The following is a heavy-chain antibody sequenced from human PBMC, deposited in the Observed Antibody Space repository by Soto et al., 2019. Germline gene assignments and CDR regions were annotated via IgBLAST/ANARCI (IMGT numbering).Heavy chain of an antibody. Sequence: PGGSLRLSCAASGFTFSSYSMNWVRQAPGKGLEWVSSISSSSSYIYYADSVKGRFTISRDNAKNSLYPQMNSLRAEDTAVYYCARDLGGSYRFYYYYYGMDVWGQGTTVTVSS. D-gene: IGHD1-26*01. CDR1: GFTFSSYS. CDR2: ISSSSSYI. CDR3: ARDLGGSYRFYYYYYGMDV. V-gene: IGHV3-21*01. J-gene: IGHJ6*02.